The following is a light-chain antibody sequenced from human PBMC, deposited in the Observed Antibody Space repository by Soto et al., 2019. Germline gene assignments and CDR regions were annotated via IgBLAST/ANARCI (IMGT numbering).Light chain of an antibody. CDR1: RNINNY. CDR2: VAS. CDR3: QQGFSTPRT. J-gene: IGKJ2*01. Sequence: DLQMTQSPSSLSASVGDRVTITCRASRNINNYLNWYQQKPGKAPQLLIYVASSLQSGVPSRFSGSGSGTDFTLTISSLQPEDFATYYCQQGFSTPRTLGQGTTLELK. V-gene: IGKV1-39*01.